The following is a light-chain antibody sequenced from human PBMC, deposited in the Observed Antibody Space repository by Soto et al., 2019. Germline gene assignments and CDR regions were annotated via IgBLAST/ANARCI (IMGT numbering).Light chain of an antibody. V-gene: IGKV3-15*01. CDR1: HRVRTN. J-gene: IGKJ1*01. CDR3: QQDNSYSWT. Sequence: IVLTQSTGTLSLSPGARATLSCRASHRVRTNLAWYRQKPGQAPSLLIYGAFTRATGIPTRFSGTGSGTELTLTISSLQPDDFATSHRQQDNSYSWTGGQGTKG. CDR2: GAF.